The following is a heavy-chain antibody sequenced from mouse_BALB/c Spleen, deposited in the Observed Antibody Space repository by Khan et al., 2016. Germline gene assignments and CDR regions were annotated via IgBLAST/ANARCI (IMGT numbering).Heavy chain of an antibody. Sequence: QIQLVQSGPELKKPGETVKISCKASGYTFTDYSMHWVKQAPGKGLKWMGWINTETGEPTYADDFKGRFAFSLDTSASTAYLQINNLKNEDTATXFCARDDYDAMDYWGQGTSVTVSS. CDR2: INTETGEP. CDR1: GYTFTDYS. V-gene: IGHV9-2-1*01. CDR3: ARDDYDAMDY. J-gene: IGHJ4*01.